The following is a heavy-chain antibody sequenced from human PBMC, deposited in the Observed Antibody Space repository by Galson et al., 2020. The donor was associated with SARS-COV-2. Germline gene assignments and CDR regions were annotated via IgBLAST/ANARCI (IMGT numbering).Heavy chain of an antibody. D-gene: IGHD3-16*01. CDR3: VRNWYYPLDY. CDR1: GVSLGGSNR. J-gene: IGHJ4*02. CDR2: IYYDRCT. V-gene: IGHV4-4*03. Sequence: PPQTLSHPCTVSGVSLGGSNRSRWPRQSPGKGLEWIGEIYYDRCTNYYPSLKSPVTMSLYHPKNQFSLSLTSVTAADTAIYYCVRNWYYPLDYWGQGTLVTVSS.